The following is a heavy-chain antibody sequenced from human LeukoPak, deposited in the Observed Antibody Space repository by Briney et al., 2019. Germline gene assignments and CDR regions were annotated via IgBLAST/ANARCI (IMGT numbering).Heavy chain of an antibody. Sequence: PGRSLRLSCAASGFTFSSYGMHWVRQAPGKGLEWVAVISYDGSNKYYADSVKGRFTISRDNSKNTLYLQMNSLSAEDTAVYYCAKSYYYDSSGYSDYWGQGTLVTVSS. CDR3: AKSYYYDSSGYSDY. J-gene: IGHJ4*02. D-gene: IGHD3-22*01. V-gene: IGHV3-30*18. CDR1: GFTFSSYG. CDR2: ISYDGSNK.